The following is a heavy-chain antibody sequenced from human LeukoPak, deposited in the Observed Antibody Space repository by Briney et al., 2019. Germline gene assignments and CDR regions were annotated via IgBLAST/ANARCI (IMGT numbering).Heavy chain of an antibody. V-gene: IGHV3-23*01. Sequence: PGGSLRLTCAASGLTFGGFAMSWGRRTPGKGLEWGAGISVSGENTLYAASVKGRFTVSRDNSQNTLYLEMNSLRAEDPAIYYCAKMEGHPLPKYYMDVWGQGTTVTVSS. D-gene: IGHD2/OR15-2a*01. CDR2: ISVSGENT. CDR1: GLTFGGFA. CDR3: AKMEGHPLPKYYMDV. J-gene: IGHJ6*01.